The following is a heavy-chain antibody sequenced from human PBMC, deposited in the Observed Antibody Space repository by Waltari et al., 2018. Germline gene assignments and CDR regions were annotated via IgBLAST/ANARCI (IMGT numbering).Heavy chain of an antibody. D-gene: IGHD3-22*01. Sequence: EVQLLESGGGLVQPGGSLRLSCAASGFTFSSYAMSWVRQDPGKGLEWVSAISGSGGSTYYADSVKGRFTISRDNSKNTLYLQMNSLRAEDTAVYYCAKNLHYYDSSGYYYISDYWGQGTLVTVSS. CDR1: GFTFSSYA. J-gene: IGHJ4*02. V-gene: IGHV3-23*01. CDR2: ISGSGGST. CDR3: AKNLHYYDSSGYYYISDY.